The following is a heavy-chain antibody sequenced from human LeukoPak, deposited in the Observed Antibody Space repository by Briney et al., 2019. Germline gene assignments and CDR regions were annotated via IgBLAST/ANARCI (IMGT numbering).Heavy chain of an antibody. CDR2: INNDGRVT. J-gene: IGHJ4*02. V-gene: IGHV3-74*01. D-gene: IGHD3-16*01. CDR1: GFTFSSHW. CDR3: ARGGQGAVDY. Sequence: GGSLRLSCAASGFTFSSHWMHRVRQAPGKGLVRVSFINNDGRVTRYADSVKGRFTISRDNAKNTVYLQMNSLRAEDTAMYYCARGGQGAVDYWGPGTLVTVS.